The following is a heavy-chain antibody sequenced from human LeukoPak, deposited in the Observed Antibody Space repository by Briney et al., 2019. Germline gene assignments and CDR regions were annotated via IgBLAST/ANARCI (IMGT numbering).Heavy chain of an antibody. D-gene: IGHD3-3*01. J-gene: IGHJ3*02. Sequence: SETLSLTCTVSGGSIISYYWSWIRQPPGKGLEWIGYIYYSVSTKYKPSLKSRVTISVDTSKNQFSLKLSSVTAADTAVYYCARGRFLDAFDIWGQGTMVTVSS. CDR1: GGSIISYY. CDR3: ARGRFLDAFDI. CDR2: IYYSVST. V-gene: IGHV4-59*01.